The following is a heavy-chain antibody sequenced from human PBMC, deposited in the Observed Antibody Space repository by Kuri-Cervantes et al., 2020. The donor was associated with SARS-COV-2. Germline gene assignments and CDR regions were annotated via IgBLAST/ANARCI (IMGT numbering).Heavy chain of an antibody. CDR2: IYYSGST. V-gene: IGHV4-59*01. CDR1: GCSISSYY. CDR3: SRGGGGATKIDY. J-gene: IGHJ4*02. Sequence: SETLSLTCTVSGCSISSYYWSWIRQPPGKGLGWIGYIYYSGSTNYNPSPKSRDNITVDTSKNQFSLKLSSVTAADTAVYYSSRGGGGATKIDYWGQGTLVTVSS. D-gene: IGHD1-26*01.